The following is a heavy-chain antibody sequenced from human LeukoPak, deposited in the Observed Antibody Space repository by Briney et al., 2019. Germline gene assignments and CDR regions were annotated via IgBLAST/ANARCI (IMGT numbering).Heavy chain of an antibody. Sequence: EASVKVSCKASGYTFTSYGISWVRQAPGRGLEWMGWISAYNGNTNYAQKLQGRVTMTTDTSTSTAYMELRSLRSDDTAVYYCARGTYYYDSSGYYPIDYWGQGTLVTVSS. D-gene: IGHD3-22*01. V-gene: IGHV1-18*01. CDR2: ISAYNGNT. CDR3: ARGTYYYDSSGYYPIDY. J-gene: IGHJ4*02. CDR1: GYTFTSYG.